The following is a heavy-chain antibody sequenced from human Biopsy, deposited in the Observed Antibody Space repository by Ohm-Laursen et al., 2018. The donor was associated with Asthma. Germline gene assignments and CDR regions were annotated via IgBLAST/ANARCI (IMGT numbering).Heavy chain of an antibody. V-gene: IGHV5-51*01. J-gene: IGHJ4*02. D-gene: IGHD1-7*01. CDR1: GYTFSDSW. CDR3: ARFIDGTFFVDY. Sequence: ESLKLSCKSSGYTFSDSWIGWVRQMPGEGLEWMGIIFAANSETKYSPSFQGQVTISPDMSISTAFLQWSSLKASDTAIYYCARFIDGTFFVDYWGQGTLVTVSS. CDR2: IFAANSET.